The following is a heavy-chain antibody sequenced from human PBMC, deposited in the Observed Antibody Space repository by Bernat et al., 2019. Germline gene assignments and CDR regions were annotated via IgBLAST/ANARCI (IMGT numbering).Heavy chain of an antibody. CDR3: ARDLIAARPGWFDP. V-gene: IGHV1-18*01. J-gene: IGHJ5*02. D-gene: IGHD6-6*01. CDR2: ISAYNGET. Sequence: QVQLVQSAAEVKKPGASVKVSCKASGYTFTTYGISWVRQAPGQGLEWMGWISAYNGETNYAQNLQGRVTMTTDTSTSTAYMELKSLRSDDTAVYYCARDLIAARPGWFDPWGQGTLVTVSS. CDR1: GYTFTTYG.